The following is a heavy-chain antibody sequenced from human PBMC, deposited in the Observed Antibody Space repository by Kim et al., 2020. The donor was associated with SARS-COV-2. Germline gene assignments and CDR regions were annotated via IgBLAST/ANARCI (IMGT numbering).Heavy chain of an antibody. Sequence: GGSLRLSCAASGFTFSNFAMTWVRQAPGKGLEWVSGISGSGGSTYYADSVKGRFTISRDNSKKTLYVQMNSLIAEDTALYYCAKASSSGYFYSGLDVWGQGTTVTVSS. CDR3: AKASSSGYFYSGLDV. J-gene: IGHJ6*02. CDR2: ISGSGGST. CDR1: GFTFSNFA. V-gene: IGHV3-23*01. D-gene: IGHD6-13*01.